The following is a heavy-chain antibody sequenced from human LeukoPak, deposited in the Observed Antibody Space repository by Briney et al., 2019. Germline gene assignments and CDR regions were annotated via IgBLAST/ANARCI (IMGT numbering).Heavy chain of an antibody. V-gene: IGHV1-69*05. CDR1: GGTFSSYA. CDR2: IIPIFGTA. Sequence: GASVKVSCKASGGTFSSYAISWVRQAAGQGLEWMGRIIPIFGTANYAQKFQGRVTITTDESTSTPYMELSSPRSEDTAVYYCARDLGSGSYYKGRFADCYWSWGQGTLVTVSS. J-gene: IGHJ5*02. D-gene: IGHD3-10*01. CDR3: ARDLGSGSYYKGRFADCYWS.